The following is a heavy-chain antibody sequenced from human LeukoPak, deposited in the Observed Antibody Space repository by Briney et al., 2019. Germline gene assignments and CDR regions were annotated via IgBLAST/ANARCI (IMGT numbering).Heavy chain of an antibody. V-gene: IGHV3-9*01. J-gene: IGHJ4*02. D-gene: IGHD3-10*01. CDR1: GFTLDDYA. CDR3: AKAPYGSGSYFLDY. Sequence: PGRSLRLSCAASGFTLDDYAMHWVRQAPGKGLEWVSGISWNSGSIGYADSVKGRFTISRDNAKNSLYLQMNSLRAEDTALYYCAKAPYGSGSYFLDYWGQGTLVTVSS. CDR2: ISWNSGSI.